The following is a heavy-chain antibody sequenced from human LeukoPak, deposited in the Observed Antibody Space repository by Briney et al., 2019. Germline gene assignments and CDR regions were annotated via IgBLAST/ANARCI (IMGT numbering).Heavy chain of an antibody. CDR3: ARGGYYDSSGPGDY. J-gene: IGHJ4*02. Sequence: GGSLRLSCAASGFTFSSYAMHWVRQAPGKGLEYVSGISSNGGSTYYADSVKGRFTISRDNSKNTLYLQMGSLRAEDMAVYYCARGGYYDSSGPGDYWGQGTLVTVSS. D-gene: IGHD3-22*01. CDR2: ISSNGGST. V-gene: IGHV3-64*02. CDR1: GFTFSSYA.